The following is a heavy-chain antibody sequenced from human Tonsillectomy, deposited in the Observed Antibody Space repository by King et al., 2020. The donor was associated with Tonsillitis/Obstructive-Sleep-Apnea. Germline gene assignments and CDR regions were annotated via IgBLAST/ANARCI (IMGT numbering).Heavy chain of an antibody. CDR1: GGSFSGYY. J-gene: IGHJ5*02. Sequence: VQLQQWGAGLLKPSETLSLTCGAYGGSFSGYYWTWIRQPPGKGLEWIGEISHSGGTNYNPSLGWRVTTSMDTSKNRFSLRLNSVTAADTAVYYCARGRGRVVVVPVYNWFDPWGQGTLVTVSS. D-gene: IGHD2-2*01. CDR2: ISHSGGT. CDR3: ARGRGRVVVVPVYNWFDP. V-gene: IGHV4-34*01.